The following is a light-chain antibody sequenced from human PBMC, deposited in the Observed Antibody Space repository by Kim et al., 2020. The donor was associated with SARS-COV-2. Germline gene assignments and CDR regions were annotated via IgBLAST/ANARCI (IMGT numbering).Light chain of an antibody. CDR1: SSNIGSNN. J-gene: IGLJ3*02. CDR3: AVWDDSLKQGV. CDR2: SNN. Sequence: QAVVTQPPSASGTPGQRVTISCSGSSSNIGSNNVVWYQQLPGAAPNLLIYSNNQRPSGIPDRFSGSRSGTSASLAISVLQSGDEADYYCAVWDDSLKQGVFGGGTQLTVL. V-gene: IGLV1-44*01.